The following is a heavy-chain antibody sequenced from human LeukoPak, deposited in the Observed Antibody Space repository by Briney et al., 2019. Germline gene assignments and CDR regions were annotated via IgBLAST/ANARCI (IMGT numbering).Heavy chain of an antibody. CDR3: ARGSSSWQTLSWFDP. J-gene: IGHJ5*02. Sequence: ASVKVSCKASGYTFTSYGISWVRQAPGQGLEWMGWISAYNGNTNYAQKLQGRVTMTTDTSTSTAYMELRSLRSDDTAVYYCARGSSSWQTLSWFDPWGQGTLVTVSS. CDR2: ISAYNGNT. D-gene: IGHD6-13*01. CDR1: GYTFTSYG. V-gene: IGHV1-18*01.